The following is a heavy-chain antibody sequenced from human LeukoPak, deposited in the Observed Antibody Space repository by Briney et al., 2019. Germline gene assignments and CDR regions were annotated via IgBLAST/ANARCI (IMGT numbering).Heavy chain of an antibody. CDR1: GYSFTSYW. CDR2: IDPSDSYT. J-gene: IGHJ6*02. D-gene: IGHD3-3*01. CDR3: ARHEPLLRFLDWGEGMDV. V-gene: IGHV5-10-1*01. Sequence: PGESLRISCKGSGYSFTSYWISWVRQMPGKGLEWMGRIDPSDSYTNYSPSFQCHVSISADKSISTAYLEWSSLRASDTAMYYCARHEPLLRFLDWGEGMDVWGQATTVTVTS.